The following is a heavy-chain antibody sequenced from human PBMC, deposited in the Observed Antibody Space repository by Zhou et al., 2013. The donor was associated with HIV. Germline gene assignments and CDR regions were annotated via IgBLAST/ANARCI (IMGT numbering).Heavy chain of an antibody. J-gene: IGHJ4*02. CDR1: GYTFTNYG. D-gene: IGHD3-22*01. CDR3: VRGRSHYSDNSGFGD. Sequence: QVQSVQSGAEVKKPGASVKVSCKPSGYTFTNYGITWVRQVPGQGLEWMGWITAYNGNTNYAERFQDRLTMTTDTSTNTAYMELRSLKSDDTAVYYCVRGRSHYSDNSGFGDWGQGTLVTVSS. CDR2: ITAYNGNT. V-gene: IGHV1-18*01.